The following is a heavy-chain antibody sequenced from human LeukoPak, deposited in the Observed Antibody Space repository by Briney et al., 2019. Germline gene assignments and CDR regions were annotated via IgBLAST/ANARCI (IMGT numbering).Heavy chain of an antibody. CDR1: NGSMTSDSYY. CDR2: IFYSGKT. D-gene: IGHD2-2*03. V-gene: IGHV4-39*02. Sequence: SETLSLTCTVSNGSMTSDSYYWAWVSQPPGKGLEWIGTIFYSGKTYYSASLKSRVTVSLDTSKKNFSLRLSSVTAADTAVYYCARLWIVATWFDAWGQGALVTVSS. CDR3: ARLWIVATWFDA. J-gene: IGHJ5*02.